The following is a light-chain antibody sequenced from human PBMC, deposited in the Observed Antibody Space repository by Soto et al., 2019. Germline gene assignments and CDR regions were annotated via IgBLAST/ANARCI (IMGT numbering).Light chain of an antibody. CDR2: GAS. J-gene: IGKJ3*01. V-gene: IGKV3-15*01. CDR3: QQYHNWPPET. CDR1: QTISTN. Sequence: EILMTQSPATLSVSPGERATLSCRASQTISTNLAWYQQKPGQAPRVLIYGASTRATGIPARFSGSGSGTEFTLTISSLQSEDFAVYYCQQYHNWPPETFGPGTKVDIK.